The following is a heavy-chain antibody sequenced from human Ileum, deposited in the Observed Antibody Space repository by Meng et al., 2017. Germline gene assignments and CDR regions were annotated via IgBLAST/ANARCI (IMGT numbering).Heavy chain of an antibody. CDR2: ISAYDGHM. Sequence: ASVKVSCKASGYSFSLDGISWVRQAPGQGLEWMGWISAYDGHMKYPHKLQGRVTMTTDTSTNTAYMELKSLTSDDTAVYYCAKDAGRDGYNYDYWGQGTLVTVSS. J-gene: IGHJ4*02. V-gene: IGHV1-18*01. CDR1: GYSFSLDG. CDR3: AKDAGRDGYNYDY. D-gene: IGHD5-24*01.